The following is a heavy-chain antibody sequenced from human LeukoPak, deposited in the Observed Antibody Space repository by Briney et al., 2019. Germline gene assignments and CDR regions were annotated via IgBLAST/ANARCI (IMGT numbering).Heavy chain of an antibody. CDR1: GFIFSNYG. J-gene: IGHJ3*02. CDR2: IRYDGSNK. V-gene: IGHV3-30*02. Sequence: GGSLRLSCAASGFIFSNYGMSWVRQAPGKGLEWVAFIRYDGSNKYYADSVKGRFTISRDNSKNTLYLQMNSLRAGDTAVYYCAKVDAFDIWGQGTMVTVSS. CDR3: AKVDAFDI.